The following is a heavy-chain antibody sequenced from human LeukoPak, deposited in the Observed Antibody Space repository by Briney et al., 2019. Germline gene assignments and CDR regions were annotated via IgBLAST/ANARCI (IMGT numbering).Heavy chain of an antibody. Sequence: SETLSLTCSVSGGSISSRGYYWAWVRQPPGKGLEWIGSISYSGSTYYNPSLKSRVTISADTSKSQFSLKLTSVTAADTAVYYCARTSYYDSSGYTLDFWGQGALVTVSS. CDR1: GGSISSRGYY. J-gene: IGHJ4*02. CDR2: ISYSGST. CDR3: ARTSYYDSSGYTLDF. V-gene: IGHV4-39*01. D-gene: IGHD3-22*01.